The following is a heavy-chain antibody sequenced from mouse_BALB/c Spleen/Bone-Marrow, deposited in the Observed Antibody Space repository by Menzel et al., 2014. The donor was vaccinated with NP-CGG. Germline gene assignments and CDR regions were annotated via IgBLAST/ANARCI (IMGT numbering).Heavy chain of an antibody. Sequence: EVKVVESGGDLVKPGGSLKLSCVASGFTFSSYGMSWVRQTPDKRLEWVATISSGGSSTYYPASVKGRFTISRDNAKSTLYLQTSSLNSEDTAMYYCTRRPLQANSYFDCWGQGTTLTVSS. D-gene: IGHD3-2*02. CDR3: TRRPLQANSYFDC. J-gene: IGHJ2*01. CDR2: ISSGGSST. CDR1: GFTFSSYG. V-gene: IGHV5-6*02.